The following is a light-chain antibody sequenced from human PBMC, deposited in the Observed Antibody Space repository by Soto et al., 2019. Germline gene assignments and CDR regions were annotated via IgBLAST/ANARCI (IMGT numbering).Light chain of an antibody. CDR2: DAS. CDR3: QQYDNLLT. CDR1: QAMSNY. J-gene: IGKJ4*01. Sequence: DIQMTQYPSSLSASVGDRVTITCQASQAMSNYLNWYQQKPGKAPKLLIYDASNLEIEVPSRFNGSGSGTDFTFTISSLQPEDIATYYCQQYDNLLTFGGGTKVEIK. V-gene: IGKV1-33*01.